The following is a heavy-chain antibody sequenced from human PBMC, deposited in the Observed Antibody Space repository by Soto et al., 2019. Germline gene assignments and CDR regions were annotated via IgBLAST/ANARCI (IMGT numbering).Heavy chain of an antibody. Sequence: GGSLRLSCSSSGFTISSYTMTLVRLTPGKGLEWVSTIVTGSGTTNYAKSVTGRFSISRDNSKNMLYLQMNSLGVEDTAIYYCAKDRQPDGTWTFDYWGRGTLVTVSS. V-gene: IGHV3-23*01. CDR3: AKDRQPDGTWTFDY. CDR2: IVTGSGTT. J-gene: IGHJ4*02. CDR1: GFTISSYT. D-gene: IGHD2-15*01.